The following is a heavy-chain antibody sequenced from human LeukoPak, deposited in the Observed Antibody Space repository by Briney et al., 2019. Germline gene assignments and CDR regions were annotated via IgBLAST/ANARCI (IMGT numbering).Heavy chain of an antibody. CDR1: GFTFSSYV. CDR3: ARGNDWAFDY. CDR2: INHNGKTI. J-gene: IGHJ4*02. D-gene: IGHD3-9*01. Sequence: GGSLRLSCAASGFTFSSYVMSWVRQAPGKGLEWVSYINHNGKTIYYADSVKGRSTISRDNAKNSLYMQMNNLRDEDTAVYYCARGNDWAFDYWGQGTLVTVSS. V-gene: IGHV3-48*02.